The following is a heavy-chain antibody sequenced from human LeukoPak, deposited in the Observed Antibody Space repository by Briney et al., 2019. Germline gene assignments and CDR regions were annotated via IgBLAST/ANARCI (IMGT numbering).Heavy chain of an antibody. J-gene: IGHJ4*02. CDR2: IGYDGGNK. Sequence: HPGGSLRLSCAASGFTFSGYGMHWVRQAPGKGLEWVAFIGYDGGNKYYADSVKGRFTISRDSSKNTLFLQMNSLRAEDTAVYYCAKRGDYSNHYYFDYWGQGTLVTVSS. CDR1: GFTFSGYG. D-gene: IGHD4-11*01. V-gene: IGHV3-30*02. CDR3: AKRGDYSNHYYFDY.